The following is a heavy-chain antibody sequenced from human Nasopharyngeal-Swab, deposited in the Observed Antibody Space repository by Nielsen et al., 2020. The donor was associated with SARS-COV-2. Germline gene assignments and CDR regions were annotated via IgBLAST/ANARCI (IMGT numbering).Heavy chain of an antibody. CDR1: GGSISSYY. Sequence: SETLSLTCTVSGGSISSYYWSWIRQPAGKGLEWIGRIYTSGSTNYNPSLKSRVTMSVDTSKNQFSLKLSSVTAADTAVYYCARDPSLHYYYYYGMDVWGRGTTVTVSS. CDR2: IYTSGST. V-gene: IGHV4-4*07. J-gene: IGHJ6*02. CDR3: ARDPSLHYYYYYGMDV.